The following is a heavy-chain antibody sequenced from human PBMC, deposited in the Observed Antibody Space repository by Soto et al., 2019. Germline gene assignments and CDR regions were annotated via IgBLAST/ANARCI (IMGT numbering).Heavy chain of an antibody. CDR2: IYYSGST. J-gene: IGHJ4*02. V-gene: IGHV4-31*03. D-gene: IGHD4-17*01. CDR3: ARGPSDTVTTSDY. Sequence: PSETLSLTCTVSGGSISSGDYYWSWIRQHPGKGLEWIGYIYYSGSTYYNPSLKSRVTISVDTSKNQFSLKLSSVTAADTAVYYCARGPSDTVTTSDYWGQGTLVTVSS. CDR1: GGSISSGDYY.